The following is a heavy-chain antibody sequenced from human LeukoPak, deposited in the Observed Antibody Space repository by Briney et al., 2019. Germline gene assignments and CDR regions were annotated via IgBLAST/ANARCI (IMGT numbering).Heavy chain of an antibody. D-gene: IGHD3-10*01. J-gene: IGHJ4*02. CDR1: GGSFSGYY. CDR2: INHSGST. CDR3: ARGVDMVRGVTAFDY. Sequence: SETLSLTCAVYGGSFSGYYWSWIRQPPGKGLEWIGEINHSGSTNYNPSLKSRVTISVDTSKSQFSLKLTSVTAADTAVYYCARGVDMVRGVTAFDYWGQGTLVTVSS. V-gene: IGHV4-34*01.